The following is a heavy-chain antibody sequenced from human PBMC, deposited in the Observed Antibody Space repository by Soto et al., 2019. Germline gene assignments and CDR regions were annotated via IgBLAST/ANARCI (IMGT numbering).Heavy chain of an antibody. CDR1: GYTFATHW. D-gene: IGHD3-9*01. Sequence: PVGSLKISCNGSGYTFATHWIAWVRQMPGKGLEWMGIIYPGVSDTRYSPSFQGQVTISAGKSFSTAYLQWSSLKASDTAIYFCARLELTGLDNWGQGTPVTVSS. V-gene: IGHV5-51*01. J-gene: IGHJ4*02. CDR3: ARLELTGLDN. CDR2: IYPGVSDT.